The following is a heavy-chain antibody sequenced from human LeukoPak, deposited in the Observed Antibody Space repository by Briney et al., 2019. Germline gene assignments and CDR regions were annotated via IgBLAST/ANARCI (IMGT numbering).Heavy chain of an antibody. D-gene: IGHD3-9*01. CDR1: GGSISGGGYY. J-gene: IGHJ4*02. Sequence: PSETLSLTCTISGGSISGGGYYWSWIRQHPGKGLEWIGFIYYSGSTYYNPSLKSRVTISVDTSQNQFSLKLSSVTAADTAVYYCARLVGSSRDFDYWGQGTLVTVSS. V-gene: IGHV4-31*03. CDR3: ARLVGSSRDFDY. CDR2: IYYSGST.